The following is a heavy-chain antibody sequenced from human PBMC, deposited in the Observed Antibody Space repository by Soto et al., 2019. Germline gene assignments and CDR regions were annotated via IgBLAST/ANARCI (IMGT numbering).Heavy chain of an antibody. CDR1: GFTFSSYS. V-gene: IGHV3-48*01. D-gene: IGHD2-15*01. Sequence: HPGGSLRLSCAASGFTFSSYSMNWVRQAPGKGLEWVSYISSSSSTIYYADSVKGRFTISRDNAKNSLYLQMNSLRAEDTAVYYCASCSPGGLVAATADCWGQGTLVTVSS. CDR3: ASCSPGGLVAATADC. J-gene: IGHJ4*02. CDR2: ISSSSSTI.